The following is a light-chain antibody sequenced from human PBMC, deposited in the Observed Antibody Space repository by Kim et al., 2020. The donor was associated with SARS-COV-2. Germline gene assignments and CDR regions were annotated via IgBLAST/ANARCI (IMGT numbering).Light chain of an antibody. CDR1: SSNIGNNY. Sequence: GQKMDISCSGSSSNIGNNYVSWYKRFPGTAPKLLIFDKHKRPSGIPDRFSGSKSGTSATLGITGLETGDEADYYCATWDNTLRGVLFGGGTQLTVL. V-gene: IGLV1-51*01. CDR2: DKH. J-gene: IGLJ2*01. CDR3: ATWDNTLRGVL.